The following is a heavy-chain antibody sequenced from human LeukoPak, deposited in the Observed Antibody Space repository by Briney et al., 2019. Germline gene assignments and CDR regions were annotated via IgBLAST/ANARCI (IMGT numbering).Heavy chain of an antibody. V-gene: IGHV4-61*01. D-gene: IGHD3-10*01. CDR3: ARRDRVGSSGYYFDN. CDR2: LYYSGTT. CDR1: GGSVSSGRYY. J-gene: IGHJ4*02. Sequence: ASDTLSLTCTVSGGSVSSGRYYWRWIRPPPGTGLEWIQYLYYSGTTCYTPSLRRRVTMSVDTSNNHFFQKLTSVTGADTAVYYGARRDRVGSSGYYFDNWGQGTLVTVSS.